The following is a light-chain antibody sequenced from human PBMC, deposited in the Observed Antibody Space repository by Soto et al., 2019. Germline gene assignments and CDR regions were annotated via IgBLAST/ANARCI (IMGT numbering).Light chain of an antibody. CDR2: GNS. V-gene: IGLV1-40*01. CDR3: QSYDSSLSGPRV. Sequence: QSVLTQPPSVSGAPGQRVTISCTGSSSNIGAGYDVHWYQPLPGTAPKLLIYGNSNRPSGVPDRCSGSKSGTSASLAITGLQAEDEADYYCQSYDSSLSGPRVFGTGTKVTVL. J-gene: IGLJ1*01. CDR1: SSNIGAGYD.